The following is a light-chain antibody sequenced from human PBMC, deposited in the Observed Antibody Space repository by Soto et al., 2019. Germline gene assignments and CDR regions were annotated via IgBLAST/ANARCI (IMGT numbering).Light chain of an antibody. Sequence: QPVLTQPPSVSGAPGQRVIISCAGSRSNIGAGYAVHWYRRLPGTAPKLLISRNNNRPSGVPDRFSGSKSGTSASLAIAGLQAEDEADYYCQSYDSSLSIWVFGGGTKLTVL. V-gene: IGLV1-40*01. J-gene: IGLJ3*02. CDR2: RNN. CDR1: RSNIGAGYA. CDR3: QSYDSSLSIWV.